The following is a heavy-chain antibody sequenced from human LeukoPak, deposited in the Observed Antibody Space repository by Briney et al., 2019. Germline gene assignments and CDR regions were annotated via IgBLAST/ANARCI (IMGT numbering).Heavy chain of an antibody. Sequence: GGSLRLSCAASGFNFNKYDMTWARQAPGKGLGWVSTITGRSDKTYYTDSVKGRFVTSRDNSKDTLYLRMNSLRAEDTALYYCAKGGWLDDLGQGALVTVSS. V-gene: IGHV3-23*01. CDR2: ITGRSDKT. CDR3: AKGGWLDD. CDR1: GFNFNKYD. D-gene: IGHD6-19*01. J-gene: IGHJ4*02.